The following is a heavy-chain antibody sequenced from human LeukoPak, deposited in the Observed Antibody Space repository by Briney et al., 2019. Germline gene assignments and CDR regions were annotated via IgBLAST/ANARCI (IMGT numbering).Heavy chain of an antibody. Sequence: GSPRLFFSGFGFTGSSNYMNLVRQGPREGLGGVSVIFNGGSTYYADSVKGRFTISRDNSKNTLYLQMNSLRAEDTAVYYCAKVPDIVVVPAVNNWFDPWGQGTLVTVSS. CDR3: AKVPDIVVVPAVNNWFDP. CDR1: GFTGSSNY. J-gene: IGHJ5*02. CDR2: IFNGGST. V-gene: IGHV3-53*01. D-gene: IGHD2-2*01.